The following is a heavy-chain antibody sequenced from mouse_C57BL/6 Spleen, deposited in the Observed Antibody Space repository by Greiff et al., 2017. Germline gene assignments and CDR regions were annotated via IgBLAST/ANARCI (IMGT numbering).Heavy chain of an antibody. V-gene: IGHV5-6*02. CDR3: ARHGSSLYYYAMDY. CDR1: GFTFSSYG. CDR2: ISSGGSYT. D-gene: IGHD1-1*01. J-gene: IGHJ4*01. Sequence: EVKLVESGGDLVKPGGSLKLSCAASGFTFSSYGMSWVRQTPDKRLEWVATISSGGSYTYYPDSVKGRFTISRDNAKNTLYLQRSSLKSEDTAMYYCARHGSSLYYYAMDYWGQGTSVTVSS.